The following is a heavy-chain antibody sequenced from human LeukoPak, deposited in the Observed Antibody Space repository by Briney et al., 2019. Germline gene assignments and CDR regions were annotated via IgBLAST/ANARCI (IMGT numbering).Heavy chain of an antibody. V-gene: IGHV3-53*01. Sequence: PGGSLRLSCAASGFTVSSNYMSWVRQAPGKGLEWVSVIYSGGSTYYADSVKGRFTISRDNSKNTLYLQMNSRRAEDTAVYYCARSMDCSSTSCYGLEGTYYYYGMDVWGKGTTVTVSS. D-gene: IGHD2-2*01. J-gene: IGHJ6*04. CDR3: ARSMDCSSTSCYGLEGTYYYYGMDV. CDR2: IYSGGST. CDR1: GFTVSSNY.